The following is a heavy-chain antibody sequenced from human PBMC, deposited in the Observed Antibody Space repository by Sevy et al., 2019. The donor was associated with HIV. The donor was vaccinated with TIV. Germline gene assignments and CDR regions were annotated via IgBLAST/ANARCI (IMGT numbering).Heavy chain of an antibody. CDR2: IYYSGST. D-gene: IGHD6-19*01. CDR3: ARQVFGTAGTQDYYFDY. CDR1: GGSISSSSYY. Sequence: SETLSLTCTVSGGSISSSSYYWGWIRQPPGKGLEWIGSIYYSGSTYYNPSLKSRVTISVDTSKNQFSLELSSVTAAETAVYYCARQVFGTAGTQDYYFDYWGQGTLVTVSS. V-gene: IGHV4-39*01. J-gene: IGHJ4*02.